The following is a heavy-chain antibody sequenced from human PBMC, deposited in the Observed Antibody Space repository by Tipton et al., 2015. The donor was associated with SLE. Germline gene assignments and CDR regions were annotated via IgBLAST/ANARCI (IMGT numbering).Heavy chain of an antibody. J-gene: IGHJ4*02. D-gene: IGHD3-10*01. CDR1: GGSISSYY. V-gene: IGHV4-59*01. CDR2: ISYSGST. CDR3: ARDLVRGVSGGY. Sequence: TLSLTCTVSGGSISSYYWSWIRQPPGKGLEWIGYISYSGSTNYNPSLRSRVTISLDTSKNQFSLKLSSVTAADTAVYYCARDLVRGVSGGYWGQGTLVTVSS.